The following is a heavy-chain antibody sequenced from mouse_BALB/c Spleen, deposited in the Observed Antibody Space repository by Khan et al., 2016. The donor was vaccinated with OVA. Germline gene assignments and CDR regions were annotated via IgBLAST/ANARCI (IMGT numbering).Heavy chain of an antibody. CDR2: IFPGSDTP. CDR1: GYTFTDYI. D-gene: IGHD2-14*01. Sequence: VQLQQSGPELVKPGASLKVSCKASGYTFTDYIIGWVKQSTRQGLEWIGDIFPGSDTPYYNEKFKDKATLTADKSSNTDYMQLSSLTSEDSAVYFFARGGYSVFAYWGQGTLVTVSA. CDR3: ARGGYSVFAY. V-gene: IGHV1-77*01. J-gene: IGHJ3*01.